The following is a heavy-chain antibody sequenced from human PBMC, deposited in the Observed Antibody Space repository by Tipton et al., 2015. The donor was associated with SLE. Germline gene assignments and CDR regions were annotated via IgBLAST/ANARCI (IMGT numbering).Heavy chain of an antibody. D-gene: IGHD6-13*01. Sequence: SLRLSCDASGFIFESHAMSWVRQAPGKGLEWVSDISITGENTYYADSVKGRFTISRDSSKNTLYLQMNSLTSEDTAVYYCARDGPPRMAASGSFYYSSYMDVWGKGTSVTVSS. V-gene: IGHV3-23*01. CDR2: ISITGENT. CDR3: ARDGPPRMAASGSFYYSSYMDV. J-gene: IGHJ6*03. CDR1: GFIFESHA.